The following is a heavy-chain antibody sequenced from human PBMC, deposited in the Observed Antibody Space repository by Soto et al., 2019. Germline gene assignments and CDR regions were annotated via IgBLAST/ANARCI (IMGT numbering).Heavy chain of an antibody. CDR3: ERARSGWGLQDY. Sequence: GGSLRLSCAASGFTFSSYEMNWVRQAPGKGLEWVSYISSSGSTIYYADSVKGRFTISRDNAKNSLYLQMNSLRAEDTAVYYCERARSGWGLQDYWGQGTLVTVSS. D-gene: IGHD1-26*01. CDR2: ISSSGSTI. CDR1: GFTFSSYE. V-gene: IGHV3-48*03. J-gene: IGHJ4*02.